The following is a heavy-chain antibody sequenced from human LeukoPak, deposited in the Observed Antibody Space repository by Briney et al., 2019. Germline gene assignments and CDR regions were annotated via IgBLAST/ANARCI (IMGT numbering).Heavy chain of an antibody. CDR1: GYTFNTYG. J-gene: IGHJ4*02. CDR3: ARGPHERSGYPDD. V-gene: IGHV1-18*01. CDR2: ISPYNGNT. Sequence: ASVKVSCKPYGYTFNTYGITWVRQAPGQGLEWMGWISPYNGNTNYAQKFQGRVTLTTDTSTSTAHMELGSLRSDDTAVYYCARGPHERSGYPDDWGQGTLVTVSS. D-gene: IGHD3-22*01.